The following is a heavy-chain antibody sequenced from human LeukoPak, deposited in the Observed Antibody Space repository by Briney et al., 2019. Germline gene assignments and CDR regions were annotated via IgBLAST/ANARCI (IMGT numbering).Heavy chain of an antibody. CDR3: ASVSGSYYNDAFDI. J-gene: IGHJ3*02. CDR1: GGTFSSYA. V-gene: IGHV1-69*05. D-gene: IGHD1-26*01. CDR2: IIPIFGTA. Sequence: GAPVKVSCKASGGTFSSYAISWVRQAPGQGLEWMGGIIPIFGTANYAQKFQGRVTITTDGSTSTAYMELSSLRSEDTAVYYCASVSGSYYNDAFDIWGQGTMVTVSS.